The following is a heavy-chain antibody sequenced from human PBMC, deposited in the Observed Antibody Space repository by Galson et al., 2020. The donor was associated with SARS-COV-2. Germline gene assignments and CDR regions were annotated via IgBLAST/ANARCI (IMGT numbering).Heavy chain of an antibody. D-gene: IGHD6-13*01. CDR3: ARSMTSSSNDIWFDY. CDR2: IYPDDSDT. V-gene: IGHV5-51*01. J-gene: IGHJ4*02. Sequence: KIGESLKISCKGSGDSFSSKWIGWVRQMPGKGLEWMGIIYPDDSDTRYSPSFEGQVTISVDKSISTTYLQWNSLKDSDTAMYYCARSMTSSSNDIWFDYWGQGTLVTVSS. CDR1: GDSFSSKW.